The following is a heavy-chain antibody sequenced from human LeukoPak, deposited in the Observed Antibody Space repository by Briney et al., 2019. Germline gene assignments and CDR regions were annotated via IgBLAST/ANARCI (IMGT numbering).Heavy chain of an antibody. CDR3: ARGGVPYSFDF. D-gene: IGHD1-1*01. CDR1: GFTFSNYY. CDR2: INGDGSST. J-gene: IGHJ4*02. V-gene: IGHV3-74*01. Sequence: GGSLRLSCEPSGFTFSNYYMHWVRQAPGKGLVWVSHINGDGSSTGYADSVKGRFTISRDKAKNTLYLQMNSLRADDTAVYYCARGGVPYSFDFWGQGTLVTVSS.